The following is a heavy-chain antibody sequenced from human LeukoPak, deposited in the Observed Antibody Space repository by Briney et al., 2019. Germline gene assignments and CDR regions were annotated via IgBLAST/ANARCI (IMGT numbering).Heavy chain of an antibody. D-gene: IGHD3-16*01. Sequence: SETLSLTCSVSGDSLASYSWNWIRHSPGKGLEWIGYFSHTMYTNYNPSLKSRVTISADTSKNQISLRLTSVTASDTAVYFCAKGWGKQVDWFDPWGQGTLVTVSS. CDR3: AKGWGKQVDWFDP. V-gene: IGHV4-59*01. CDR1: GDSLASYS. CDR2: FSHTMYT. J-gene: IGHJ5*02.